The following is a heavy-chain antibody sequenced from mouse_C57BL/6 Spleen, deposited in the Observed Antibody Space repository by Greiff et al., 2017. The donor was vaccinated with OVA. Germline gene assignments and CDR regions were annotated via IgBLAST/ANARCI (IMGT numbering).Heavy chain of an antibody. V-gene: IGHV5-4*01. CDR1: GFTFSSYA. CDR2: ISDGGSYT. D-gene: IGHD4-1*01. Sequence: EVQLVESGGGLVKPGGSLKLSCAASGFTFSSYAMSWVRQTPEKRLEWVATISDGGSYTYYPDNVKGRFTISRDNAKNNLYLQMSHLKSEDTAMYYCAREGDWYAMDYWGQGTSVTVSS. J-gene: IGHJ4*01. CDR3: AREGDWYAMDY.